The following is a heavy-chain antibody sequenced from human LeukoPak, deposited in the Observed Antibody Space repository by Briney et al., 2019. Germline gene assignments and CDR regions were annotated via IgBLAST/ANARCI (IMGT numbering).Heavy chain of an antibody. CDR1: GGSFSGYY. CDR2: INHSGSA. J-gene: IGHJ5*02. V-gene: IGHV4-34*01. D-gene: IGHD1-1*01. CDR3: AGGANDGA. Sequence: SETLSLTCAVYGGSFSGYYWSWIRQPPGKGLEWIGEINHSGSAYYNPSLKSRVTISVDTSKNQFSLKLSSVTAADTAVYYCAGGANDGAWGQGTLVTVSS.